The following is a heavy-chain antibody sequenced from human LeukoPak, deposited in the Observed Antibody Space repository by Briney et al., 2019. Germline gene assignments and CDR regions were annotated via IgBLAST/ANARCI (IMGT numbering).Heavy chain of an antibody. CDR2: INPSESVK. D-gene: IGHD3-16*01. J-gene: IGHJ6*02. V-gene: IGHV3-7*03. Sequence: GGSLRLSCTASGFTFNTYWMNWARQTPGKGLEWVASINPSESVKYYVNSVKGRFTISRDNAKNSLYLQMSNLRAEDTAVYFCARGGGLDVWGQGATVTVSS. CDR3: ARGGGLDV. CDR1: GFTFNTYW.